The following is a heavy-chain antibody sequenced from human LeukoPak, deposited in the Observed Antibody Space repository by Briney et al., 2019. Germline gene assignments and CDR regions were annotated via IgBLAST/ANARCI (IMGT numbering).Heavy chain of an antibody. CDR1: GGSFSGYY. CDR2: INHSGST. Sequence: SETLSLTCAVYGGSFSGYYWSWIRQPPGKGLEWIGEINHSGSTNYNPSLKSRVTISVDTSKNQFSLKLSSVTAADTAVYYCARVRISYYYYYGMDVWGQGTTVTVSS. J-gene: IGHJ6*02. CDR3: ARVRISYYYYYGMDV. D-gene: IGHD3-3*02. V-gene: IGHV4-34*01.